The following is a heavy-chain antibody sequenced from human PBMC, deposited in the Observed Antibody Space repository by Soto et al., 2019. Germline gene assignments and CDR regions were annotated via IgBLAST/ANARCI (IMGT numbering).Heavy chain of an antibody. Sequence: TGVSLRLSCAASGFTFSTYGMHWVRQAPGKGLEWVAVIWYDGSNKYYADSVKGRFTISRDNSKNTLYLQMNSLRVEDTAVYYCARKWNPFDYSGQGPLVSGSA. CDR3: ARKWNPFDY. CDR1: GFTFSTYG. D-gene: IGHD1-1*01. CDR2: IWYDGSNK. J-gene: IGHJ4*02. V-gene: IGHV3-33*01.